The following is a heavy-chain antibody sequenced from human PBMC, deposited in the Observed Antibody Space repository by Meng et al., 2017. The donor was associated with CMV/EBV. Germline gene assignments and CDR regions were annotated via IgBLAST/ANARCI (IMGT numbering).Heavy chain of an antibody. CDR2: IYYSGST. J-gene: IGHJ4*02. V-gene: IGHV4-39*07. D-gene: IGHD3-22*01. CDR1: GGSISSSSYY. CDR3: ARYYYDSSGYFDY. Sequence: LQLHELGPGMVQPSETLSLTCTVSGGSISSSSYYWGWIRQPPGKGLEWIGSIYYSGSTYYNPSLKSRVTISVDTSKNQFSLKLSSVTAADTAVYYCARYYYDSSGYFDYWGQGTLVTVSS.